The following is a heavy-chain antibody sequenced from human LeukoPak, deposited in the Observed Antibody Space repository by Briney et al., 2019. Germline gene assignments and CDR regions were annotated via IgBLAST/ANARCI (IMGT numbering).Heavy chain of an antibody. Sequence: PSQTLSLTCTVSGGSISSGGYYWSWIRQHPGKGLEWIGYIYYSGSTNYNPSLKSRVTISVDTSKNQFSLKLSSVTAADTAVYYCATYPYDSSGYRDYWGQGTLVTVSS. V-gene: IGHV4-31*03. CDR3: ATYPYDSSGYRDY. CDR2: IYYSGST. J-gene: IGHJ4*02. CDR1: GGSISSGGYY. D-gene: IGHD3-22*01.